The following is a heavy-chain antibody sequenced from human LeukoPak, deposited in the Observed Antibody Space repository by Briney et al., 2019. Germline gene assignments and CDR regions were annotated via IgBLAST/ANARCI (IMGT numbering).Heavy chain of an antibody. Sequence: SVKVSCKASGGTFSSYAISWVRQAPGQGLEWMGGIIPIFGTANYAQKFQGRVTITTDESTSTAYMELSSLRSEDTAVYYCARGSDGDSNNNWFDPWGRGTLVTVSS. CDR2: IIPIFGTA. CDR1: GGTFSSYA. CDR3: ARGSDGDSNNNWFDP. V-gene: IGHV1-69*05. D-gene: IGHD5-24*01. J-gene: IGHJ5*02.